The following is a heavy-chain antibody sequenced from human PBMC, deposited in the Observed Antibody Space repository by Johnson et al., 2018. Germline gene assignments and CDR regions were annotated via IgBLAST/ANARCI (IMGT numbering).Heavy chain of an antibody. CDR2: MNPNSGNI. J-gene: IGHJ3*01. CDR1: GYTFTNYD. Sequence: QVQLVQSGAEVKKPGASVKVSYKASGYTFTNYDINWVRQAPGQGLEWMGWMNPNSGNIGYAQKFKGRVTMTRKTSISTAYLELTSLRSEDTAVYYCARGLVISSDAFDVWGQGTMVTVSS. CDR3: ARGLVISSDAFDV. D-gene: IGHD6-6*01. V-gene: IGHV1-8*01.